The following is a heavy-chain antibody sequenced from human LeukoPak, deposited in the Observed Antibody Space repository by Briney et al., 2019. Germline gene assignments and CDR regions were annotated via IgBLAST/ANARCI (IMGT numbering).Heavy chain of an antibody. CDR2: ISYDGSNK. D-gene: IGHD6-19*01. J-gene: IGHJ4*02. CDR3: ARVGYSSGWYFDY. Sequence: GGSLRLSCAASGFTFSSYAMHWVRQAPGRGLEGVAVISYDGSNKYYADSVKGRFTISRDNSKNTLYLQMNSLRAEDTAVYYCARVGYSSGWYFDYWGQGTLVTVSS. CDR1: GFTFSSYA. V-gene: IGHV3-30-3*01.